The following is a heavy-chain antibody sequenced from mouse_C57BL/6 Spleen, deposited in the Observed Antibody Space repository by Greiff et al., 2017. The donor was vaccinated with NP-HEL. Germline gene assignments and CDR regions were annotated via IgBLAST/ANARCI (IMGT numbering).Heavy chain of an antibody. V-gene: IGHV1-26*01. CDR1: GYTFTDYY. J-gene: IGHJ2*01. Sequence: EVQLQQPGPELVKPGASVKISCKASGYTFTDYYMNWVKQSPGKSLEWIGDIHPNNGGTSYNQKFKGKATLTVDKSSSTAYMELRSLTSEDSAVYYCATLAYDGYSDDWGKGTTLTVSS. CDR2: IHPNNGGT. D-gene: IGHD2-3*01. CDR3: ATLAYDGYSDD.